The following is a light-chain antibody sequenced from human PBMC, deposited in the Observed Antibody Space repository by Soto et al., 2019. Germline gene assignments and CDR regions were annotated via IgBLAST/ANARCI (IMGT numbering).Light chain of an antibody. Sequence: QSALTQPASVSGSPGQSITISCTGTSSDVGGYNYVSWYQQHTGKAHKLMIYGVTNRPSGVSNRFSGSKSGNTASLTISGLQAEDEADYYCSSYTSSTTLSVVFGGGTKLTVL. CDR1: SSDVGGYNY. CDR2: GVT. CDR3: SSYTSSTTLSVV. J-gene: IGLJ2*01. V-gene: IGLV2-14*01.